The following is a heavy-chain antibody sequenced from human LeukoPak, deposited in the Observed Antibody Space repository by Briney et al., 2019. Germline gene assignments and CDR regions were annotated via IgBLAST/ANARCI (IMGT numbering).Heavy chain of an antibody. Sequence: GGSLRFSCAASGFTFSSYTMNWVRQAPGKGLEWVSSISSSSYIYYADSVKGRFTISRDNAKNSLYLQMNSLRAEDTAVYYCAREIHLDYWGQGTLVTVSS. CDR3: AREIHLDY. CDR2: ISSSSYI. V-gene: IGHV3-21*01. J-gene: IGHJ4*02. CDR1: GFTFSSYT.